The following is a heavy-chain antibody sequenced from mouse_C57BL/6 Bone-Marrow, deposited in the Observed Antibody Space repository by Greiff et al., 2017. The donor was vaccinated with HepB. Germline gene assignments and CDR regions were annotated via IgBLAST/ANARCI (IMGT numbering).Heavy chain of an antibody. CDR3: ARGGDCFRDYAMDY. Sequence: QVQLQQPGAELVMPGASVKLSCKASGYTFTSYWMHWVKQRPGQGLEWIGEIDPSDSYTNYNQKFKGKSTLTVDKSSSTAYMQLSSLTSEASAVYYCARGGDCFRDYAMDYWGQGTAVTVSS. D-gene: IGHD3-3*01. CDR1: GYTFTSYW. J-gene: IGHJ4*01. CDR2: IDPSDSYT. V-gene: IGHV1-69*01.